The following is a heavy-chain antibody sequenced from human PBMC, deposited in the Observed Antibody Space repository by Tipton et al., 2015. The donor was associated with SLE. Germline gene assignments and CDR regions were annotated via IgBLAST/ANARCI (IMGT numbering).Heavy chain of an antibody. V-gene: IGHV4-59*12. J-gene: IGHJ4*02. CDR3: ARDYGDVI. D-gene: IGHD4-17*01. CDR2: IYYSGST. Sequence: TLSLTCTVSGGSISSYYWSWIRQPPGKGLEWIGCIYYSGSTYYNPSLKSRVTISVDTSKNQFPLKLSSVTAADTAVYYCARDYGDVIWGQGTLVTVSS. CDR1: GGSISSYY.